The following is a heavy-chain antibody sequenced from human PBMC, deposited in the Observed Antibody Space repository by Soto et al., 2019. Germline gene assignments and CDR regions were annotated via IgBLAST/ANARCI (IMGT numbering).Heavy chain of an antibody. CDR2: ISYDGSNK. CDR1: GFTFSSYA. D-gene: IGHD1-26*01. J-gene: IGHJ6*02. V-gene: IGHV3-30-3*01. Sequence: QVQLVESGGGVVQPGRSLRLSCAASGFTFSSYAMHWVRQAPGKGLEWVAVISYDGSNKYYADSVKGRFTISRDNSKNTRYRQMNSLRAEDTAVDYCARARLLGYYGMDVWGQGTTVTVSS. CDR3: ARARLLGYYGMDV.